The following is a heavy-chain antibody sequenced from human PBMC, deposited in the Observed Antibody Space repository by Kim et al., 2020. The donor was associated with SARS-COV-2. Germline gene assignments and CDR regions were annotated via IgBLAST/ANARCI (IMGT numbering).Heavy chain of an antibody. J-gene: IGHJ3*02. D-gene: IGHD4-17*01. CDR1: GYTFTSYG. CDR3: ARDLELDYGDYEDAFDI. Sequence: ASVKVSCKASGYTFTSYGISWVRQAPGQGLEWMGWISAYNGNTNYAQKLQGRVTMTTDTSTSTAYMELRSLRSDDTAVYYCARDLELDYGDYEDAFDIWGQGTMVTVSS. CDR2: ISAYNGNT. V-gene: IGHV1-18*01.